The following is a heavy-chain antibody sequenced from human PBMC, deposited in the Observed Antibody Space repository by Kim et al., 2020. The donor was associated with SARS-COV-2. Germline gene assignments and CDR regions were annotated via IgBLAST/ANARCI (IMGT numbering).Heavy chain of an antibody. CDR3: ARGGRRSLFPFDL. V-gene: IGHV1-69*04. D-gene: IGHD2-21*01. J-gene: IGHJ2*01. Sequence: YAQKFQGGVTMTADKSTSTAYMGLSSLRSEDTAGYYCARGGRRSLFPFDLWGRGTLVTVSS.